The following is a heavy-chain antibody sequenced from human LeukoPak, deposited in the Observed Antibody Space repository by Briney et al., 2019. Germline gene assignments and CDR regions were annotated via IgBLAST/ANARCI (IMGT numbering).Heavy chain of an antibody. CDR1: GGTFSSYA. V-gene: IGHV1-69*04. CDR2: IIPILGIA. Sequence: SVKVSCKASGGTFSSYAISWVRQAPGQGLEWMGRIIPILGIANYAQKFQGRVTITADKSTSTAYMELSSLRSEDTAVYYCAREENGSGSYYINYFDYWGQGTLVTVSS. J-gene: IGHJ4*02. CDR3: AREENGSGSYYINYFDY. D-gene: IGHD3-10*01.